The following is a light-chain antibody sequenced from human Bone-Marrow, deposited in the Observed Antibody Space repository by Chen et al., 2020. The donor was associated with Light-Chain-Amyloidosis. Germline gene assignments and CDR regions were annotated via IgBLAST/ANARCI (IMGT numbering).Light chain of an antibody. Sequence: SYVLAQPPSVSVAPGQTARITCGGDNIGGRSVHWYHQRPGQAPVLVGYDDRDRPSGIPERFSGSNSRNTATLTITRVEAGDEADYCCQVWGSGSDHVVLGGGTKLTVL. CDR3: QVWGSGSDHVV. CDR2: DDR. V-gene: IGLV3-21*02. J-gene: IGLJ2*01. CDR1: NIGGRS.